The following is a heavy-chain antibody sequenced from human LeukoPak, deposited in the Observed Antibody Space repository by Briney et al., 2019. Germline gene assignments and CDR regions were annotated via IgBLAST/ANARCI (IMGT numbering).Heavy chain of an antibody. D-gene: IGHD3-22*01. J-gene: IGHJ4*02. CDR1: GFTFSSYS. CDR3: AKDTTYYYDSSGLFDY. V-gene: IGHV3-48*01. Sequence: GGSLRLSCTASGFTFSSYSMNWVRQAPGKGLEWVSYISSSSSTIYYADSVKGRFTISRDNAKNSLYLQMNSLRAEDTALYHCAKDTTYYYDSSGLFDYWGQGTLVTVSS. CDR2: ISSSSSTI.